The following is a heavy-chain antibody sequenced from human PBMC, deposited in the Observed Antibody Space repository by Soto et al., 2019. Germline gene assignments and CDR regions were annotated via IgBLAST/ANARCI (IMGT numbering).Heavy chain of an antibody. CDR3: ARAESCIAARGRVYYYGMDV. Sequence: SVKVSCKACGGTFSSYAISWVRQAPGQGLEWMGGSIRIFGTANYARKIQARDNITDDQYTRTAYMELSSLRSEDSAVYYFARAESCIAARGRVYYYGMDVWGQGTTVTVSS. J-gene: IGHJ6*02. V-gene: IGHV1-69*13. D-gene: IGHD6-6*01. CDR1: GGTFSSYA. CDR2: SIRIFGTA.